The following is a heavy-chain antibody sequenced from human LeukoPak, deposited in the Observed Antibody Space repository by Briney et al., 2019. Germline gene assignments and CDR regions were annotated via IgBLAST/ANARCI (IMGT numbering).Heavy chain of an antibody. J-gene: IGHJ2*01. CDR3: ARPYRNYYGDAWYFDL. Sequence: SETLSLTCTVSGGSISSYYWSWIRQPPGKGLEWIGYIYYSGSTNYNPSLKSRVTISVDTSKNQFSLKLSSVTAADTAVYYCARPYRNYYGDAWYFDLWGRGTLVTVSS. CDR1: GGSISSYY. D-gene: IGHD3-10*01. V-gene: IGHV4-59*08. CDR2: IYYSGST.